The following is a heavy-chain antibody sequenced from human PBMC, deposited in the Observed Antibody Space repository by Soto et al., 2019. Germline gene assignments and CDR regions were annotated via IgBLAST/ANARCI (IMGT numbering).Heavy chain of an antibody. V-gene: IGHV2-5*02. D-gene: IGHD1-26*01. CDR2: IYWDDDK. Sequence: QITLKESGPTLVKPTQTLTLTCTFSGFSLSTSGVGVGWIRQPPGKALEWLALIYWDDDKRYSPSLKSRLTITKDTSKNQVVLTMTNMDPVDTATHYCAHRRESGSYFHYWGQGTLVTVSS. CDR1: GFSLSTSGVG. J-gene: IGHJ4*02. CDR3: AHRRESGSYFHY.